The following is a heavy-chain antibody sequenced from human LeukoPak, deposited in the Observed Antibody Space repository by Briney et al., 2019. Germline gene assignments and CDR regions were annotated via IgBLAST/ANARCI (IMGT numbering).Heavy chain of an antibody. V-gene: IGHV3-23*01. D-gene: IGHD4-17*01. J-gene: IGHJ4*02. CDR3: AKGRNEDGDAALNY. CDR1: GFTFSSYA. CDR2: ISGSGGNT. Sequence: TGGSLTLSCAASGFTFSSYAMSWVRQAPGKGLEGVSSISGSGGNTFYADSVKGRFTISRDNSKNTLYLQMNSLRAEDTAAYHCAKGRNEDGDAALNYWGQGTLVTASS.